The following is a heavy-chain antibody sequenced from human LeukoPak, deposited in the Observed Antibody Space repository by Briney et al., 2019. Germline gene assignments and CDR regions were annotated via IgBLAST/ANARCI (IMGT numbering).Heavy chain of an antibody. CDR2: IYYSGST. CDR1: GGSISSGDYY. J-gene: IGHJ3*02. CDR3: ARSSGQPDAFDI. D-gene: IGHD2-2*01. V-gene: IGHV4-30-4*08. Sequence: SETLSLTCTVSGGSISSGDYYWSWIRQPPGKGLEWIGYIYYSGSTYYNPSLKSRVTISVDTSKNQFSLKLSSVTAADTAVYYCARSSGQPDAFDIWGQGTMVTVSS.